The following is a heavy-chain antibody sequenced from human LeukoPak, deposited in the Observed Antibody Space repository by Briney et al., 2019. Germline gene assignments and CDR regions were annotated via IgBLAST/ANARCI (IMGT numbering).Heavy chain of an antibody. J-gene: IGHJ4*02. V-gene: IGHV3-7*01. CDR3: ARGKLSFDY. Sequence: GGSLRLSCAASGFTFSSYWMSWVRQAPGKGPEWVANIKQDGSEIDYVDSVKGRFTISRDNAKNSLDLQMNSLRVEDTAVYYCARGKLSFDYWGQGTLVTVSS. D-gene: IGHD4-23*01. CDR2: IKQDGSEI. CDR1: GFTFSSYW.